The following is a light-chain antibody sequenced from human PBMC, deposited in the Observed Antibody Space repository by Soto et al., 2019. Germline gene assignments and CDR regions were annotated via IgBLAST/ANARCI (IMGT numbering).Light chain of an antibody. J-gene: IGKJ1*01. Sequence: DIVLTQSPDTLSLSPGERATLSCRANQSVSSQLAWYQQKPGQAPRLLIYDAFKRATGVPGRFSGSGSGTVFTLTTSSLEPYDFAAYYCQQRSSWPTFGQGTKWEIK. CDR1: QSVSSQ. CDR3: QQRSSWPT. CDR2: DAF. V-gene: IGKV3-11*01.